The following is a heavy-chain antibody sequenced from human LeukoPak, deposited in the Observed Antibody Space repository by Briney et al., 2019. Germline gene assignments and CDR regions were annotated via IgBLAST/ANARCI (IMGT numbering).Heavy chain of an antibody. D-gene: IGHD3-10*01. CDR2: INHSGST. J-gene: IGHJ4*02. V-gene: IGHV4-34*01. Sequence: SETLSLTCAVYGGSFSGYYWSWIRQPPGKGLEWIGEINHSGSTNYNPSLKSRVTISVDTSKNQFSLKLRSVTAADTAVYYCASLGGSGSWNFGYWGQGTLVTVSS. CDR3: ASLGGSGSWNFGY. CDR1: GGSFSGYY.